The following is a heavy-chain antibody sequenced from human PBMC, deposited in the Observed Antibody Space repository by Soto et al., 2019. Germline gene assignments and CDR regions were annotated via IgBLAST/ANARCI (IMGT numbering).Heavy chain of an antibody. CDR2: IKQDGSEK. D-gene: IGHD4-17*01. CDR1: GFTFSSYW. Sequence: GGSLRLSCAASGFTFSSYWMSWVRQAPGKGLEWVANIKQDGSEKYYVDSVKGRFTISRDNAKNSLYLQMNSLRAEDTAVYYCARAHILHDYGPDAFDIWGQGTMVTVSS. V-gene: IGHV3-7*04. CDR3: ARAHILHDYGPDAFDI. J-gene: IGHJ3*02.